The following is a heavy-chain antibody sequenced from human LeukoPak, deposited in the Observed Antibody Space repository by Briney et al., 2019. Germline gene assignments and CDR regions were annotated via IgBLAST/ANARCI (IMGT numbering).Heavy chain of an antibody. Sequence: GGSLRLSCADSGFTFSGYWMNWVRQAPGKGLEWVANINQNGGEKYYVDSVKGRFTISRDNGKNSLYLQMNSLRAEDTAVYYCAKPADTATVYRGGYYFDYWGQGTLVTVSS. J-gene: IGHJ4*02. D-gene: IGHD5-18*01. CDR2: INQNGGEK. V-gene: IGHV3-7*03. CDR3: AKPADTATVYRGGYYFDY. CDR1: GFTFSGYW.